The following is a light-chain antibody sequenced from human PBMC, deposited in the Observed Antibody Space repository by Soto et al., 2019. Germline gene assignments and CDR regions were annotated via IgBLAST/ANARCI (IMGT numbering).Light chain of an antibody. V-gene: IGKV3-11*01. CDR2: DAS. CDR1: QSVSSY. CDR3: QQRSNWPWT. J-gene: IGKJ1*01. Sequence: EIVXTXSPXXXXXXXGEXXTLSCRASQSVSSYLAWYQQKPGQAPRLLIYDASNRATGIPARFSGSGSGTDFTLTISSLEPEDFAVYYCQQRSNWPWTFGQGTKVEIK.